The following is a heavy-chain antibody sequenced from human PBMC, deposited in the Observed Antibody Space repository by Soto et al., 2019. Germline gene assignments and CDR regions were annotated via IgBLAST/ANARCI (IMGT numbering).Heavy chain of an antibody. J-gene: IGHJ4*02. D-gene: IGHD4-4*01. CDR1: GFSLSTSGVG. Sequence: QITLKESGPTLVKPTQTLTLTCTFSGFSLSTSGVGVGWIRQPPGQALEWLALIYWDDDKRYSPSLKSSLTITKATSKNQVVLTMTNMDPVDTATYYGAHSQVMTTVTYFDYRGQGTLVTVSS. CDR3: AHSQVMTTVTYFDY. V-gene: IGHV2-5*02. CDR2: IYWDDDK.